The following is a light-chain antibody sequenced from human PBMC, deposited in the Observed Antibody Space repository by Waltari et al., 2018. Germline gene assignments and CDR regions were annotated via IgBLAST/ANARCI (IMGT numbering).Light chain of an antibody. CDR1: QSVRSN. Sequence: EIVMTQSPATLSVSPGETATLSCRASQSVRSNLAWYQQKPGQAPSHLIHGASTRATGVPARFSGSGSGTEFTLTISSLQSEDFAVYYCQQYDNWLLTFGGGTKVEI. V-gene: IGKV3-15*01. CDR2: GAS. J-gene: IGKJ4*01. CDR3: QQYDNWLLT.